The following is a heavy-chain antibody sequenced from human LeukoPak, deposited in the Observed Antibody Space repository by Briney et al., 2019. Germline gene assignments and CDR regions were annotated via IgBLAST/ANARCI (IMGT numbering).Heavy chain of an antibody. CDR2: ISGSGGST. CDR3: ARDGSGMTRGAFDI. V-gene: IGHV3-23*01. D-gene: IGHD3-10*01. J-gene: IGHJ3*02. Sequence: PGRSLRLSCAASGFTFSSYAMHWVRQAPGKGLEWVSAISGSGGSTYYADSVKGRFTISRDDSKNTLYLQMNSLRAEDTAVYYCARDGSGMTRGAFDIWGQGTMVTVSS. CDR1: GFTFSSYA.